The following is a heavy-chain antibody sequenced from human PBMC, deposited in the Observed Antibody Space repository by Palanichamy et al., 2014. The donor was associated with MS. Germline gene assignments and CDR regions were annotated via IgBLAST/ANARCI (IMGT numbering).Heavy chain of an antibody. J-gene: IGHJ4*02. V-gene: IGHV3-48*02. Sequence: EVQLVESGGGLVQPGGSLRLSCAASGFTFSSYSMNWVRQAPGKGLEWVSYISSSSSTIYYADSVKGRFTISRDNAKNSLYLQMNSLRDEDTAVYYCAREDSPLRFLEWLLFDYWGQGTLVTVSS. CDR2: ISSSSSTI. CDR1: GFTFSSYS. CDR3: AREDSPLRFLEWLLFDY. D-gene: IGHD3-3*01.